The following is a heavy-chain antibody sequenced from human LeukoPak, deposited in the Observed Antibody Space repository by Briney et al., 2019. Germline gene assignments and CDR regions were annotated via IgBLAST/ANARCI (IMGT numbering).Heavy chain of an antibody. CDR3: AKGTYCSSTSCYTYYYYYGMDV. V-gene: IGHV3-23*01. D-gene: IGHD2-2*02. CDR2: ISGSGGST. CDR1: GFTFSSYA. Sequence: GGSLRLSCAASGFTFSSYAMSWVRQAPGKGLEWVSAISGSGGSTYYADSVKGRFAISRDNSKNTLYLQMNSLRAEDTAVYYCAKGTYCSSTSCYTYYYYYGMDVWGQGTTVTVSS. J-gene: IGHJ6*02.